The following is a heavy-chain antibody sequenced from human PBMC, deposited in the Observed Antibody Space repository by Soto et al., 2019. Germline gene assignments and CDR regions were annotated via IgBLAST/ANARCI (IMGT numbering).Heavy chain of an antibody. D-gene: IGHD6-6*01. CDR3: ARVRLYSSSSYYYYGMDV. Sequence: ASVKVSCKASGYTFTGYYMHWVRQAPGQGLEWMGWINPNSGGTNYAQKFQGWVTMTRDTSISTAYMELSRLRSDDTAVYYCARVRLYSSSSYYYYGMDVWGQGTTVTVSS. CDR2: INPNSGGT. V-gene: IGHV1-2*04. CDR1: GYTFTGYY. J-gene: IGHJ6*02.